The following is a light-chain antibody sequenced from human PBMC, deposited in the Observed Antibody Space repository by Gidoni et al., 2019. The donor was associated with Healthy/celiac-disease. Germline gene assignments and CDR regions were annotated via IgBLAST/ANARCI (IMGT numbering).Light chain of an antibody. J-gene: IGKJ3*01. CDR1: QSVSSSY. Sequence: EIVLTQSPGTLSLSPGERATLSCRASQSVSSSYLACYQQKPGQAPRLLIYGASSRSTGIPDSFSGSVSGTDFTLTLSRLEPEDFAVYYCQQYGSSPFTFGPGTKVDIK. CDR2: GAS. V-gene: IGKV3-20*01. CDR3: QQYGSSPFT.